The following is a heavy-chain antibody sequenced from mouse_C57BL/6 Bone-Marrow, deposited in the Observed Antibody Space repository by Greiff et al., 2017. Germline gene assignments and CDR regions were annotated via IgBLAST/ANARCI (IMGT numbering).Heavy chain of an antibody. CDR3: ARMPLITGTDY. J-gene: IGHJ2*01. CDR1: GFSLSTFGMG. D-gene: IGHD1-1*01. Sequence: QVTLKESGPGILQPSQTLSLTCSFSGFSLSTFGMGVGWLRQPSGKGLDWLAHIWWDDDKYYNPALKSRLTIAKDTAKNQVFLKIANVDTADTATYYCARMPLITGTDYWGQGTTLTVSS. CDR2: IWWDDDK. V-gene: IGHV8-8*01.